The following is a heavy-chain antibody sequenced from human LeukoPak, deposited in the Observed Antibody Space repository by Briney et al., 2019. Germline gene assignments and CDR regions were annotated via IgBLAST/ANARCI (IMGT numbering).Heavy chain of an antibody. CDR3: AARTVTRLDY. D-gene: IGHD4-11*01. Sequence: KPSETLSLTCAVYGGSFSGYYWSWIRQPPGKGLEWIGEINHSGSTNYNPSLKSRVTISVDTSKNQFSLKLSSATAADTAVYYCAARTVTRLDYWGQGTLVTVSS. V-gene: IGHV4-34*01. J-gene: IGHJ4*02. CDR1: GGSFSGYY. CDR2: INHSGST.